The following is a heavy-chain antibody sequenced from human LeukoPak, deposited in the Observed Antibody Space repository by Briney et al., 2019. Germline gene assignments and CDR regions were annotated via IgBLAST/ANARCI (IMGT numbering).Heavy chain of an antibody. CDR3: AKDRDIAVAGTDDAFDI. D-gene: IGHD6-13*01. CDR2: IAYDGSSE. V-gene: IGHV3-30*18. J-gene: IGHJ3*02. CDR1: GFTFSSHG. Sequence: GGSLRLSCAASGFTFSSHGMHWVRQAPGKGLGWVAVIAYDGSSECYADSVKGRFTISRDNSKKTLYLQMNSLRAEDTAVYYCAKDRDIAVAGTDDAFDIWGQGTMVTVSS.